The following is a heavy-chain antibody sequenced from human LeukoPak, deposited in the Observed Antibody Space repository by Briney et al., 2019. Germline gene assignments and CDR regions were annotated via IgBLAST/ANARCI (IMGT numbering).Heavy chain of an antibody. CDR3: ARDLRTQTQVWFDP. D-gene: IGHD3/OR15-3a*01. CDR2: IYYSASI. V-gene: IGHV4-39*07. Sequence: SETLSPTCTVSGGSISTITYYWGWVRQSPEKGLEWLATIYYSASIYYSPSLKSRVTISVDTSKNQFSLKVNSVTAADTAVYYCARDLRTQTQVWFDPWGQGTLVTVSS. CDR1: GGSISTITYY. J-gene: IGHJ5*02.